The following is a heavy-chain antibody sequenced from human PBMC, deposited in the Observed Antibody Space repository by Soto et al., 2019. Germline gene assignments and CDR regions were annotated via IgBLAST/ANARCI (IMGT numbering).Heavy chain of an antibody. V-gene: IGHV4-39*01. Sequence: SETLSLTCTVSGGSISSSDHYWAWIRQPPGKGLEWLATTNYSGSIYYSPSLKRRTTISVDTSKTQIALNLTAVSAADTALYYCARHRINRGSWYWVDPWGQGTLVTVSS. J-gene: IGHJ5*02. CDR2: TNYSGSI. D-gene: IGHD6-13*01. CDR3: ARHRINRGSWYWVDP. CDR1: GGSISSSDHY.